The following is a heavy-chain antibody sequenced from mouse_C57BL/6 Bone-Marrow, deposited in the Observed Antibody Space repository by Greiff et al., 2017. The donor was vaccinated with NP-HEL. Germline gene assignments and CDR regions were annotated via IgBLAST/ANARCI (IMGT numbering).Heavy chain of an antibody. V-gene: IGHV1-63*01. J-gene: IGHJ3*01. CDR2: IYPGGGYT. CDR3: ARNDGYYPFAY. D-gene: IGHD2-3*01. CDR1: GYTFTNYW. Sequence: LVESGAELVRPGTSVKMSCKASGYTFTNYWIGWAKQRPGHGLEWIGDIYPGGGYTNYNEKFKGKATLTADKSSSTAYMQFSSLTSEDSAIYYCARNDGYYPFAYWGQGTLVTVSA.